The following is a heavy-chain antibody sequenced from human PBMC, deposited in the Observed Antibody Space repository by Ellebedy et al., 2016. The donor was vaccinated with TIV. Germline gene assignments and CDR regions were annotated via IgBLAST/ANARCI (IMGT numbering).Heavy chain of an antibody. D-gene: IGHD3-22*01. CDR2: IYYSGST. CDR3: ARPSHYDSSGYYRYYFDY. CDR1: GGSISSSSYY. Sequence: SETLSLTXTVSGGSISSSSYYWGWIRQPPGKGLEWIGSIYYSGSTYYNPSLKSRVTISVDTSKNQFSLKLSPVTAADTAVYYCARPSHYDSSGYYRYYFDYWGQGTLVTVSS. V-gene: IGHV4-39*01. J-gene: IGHJ4*02.